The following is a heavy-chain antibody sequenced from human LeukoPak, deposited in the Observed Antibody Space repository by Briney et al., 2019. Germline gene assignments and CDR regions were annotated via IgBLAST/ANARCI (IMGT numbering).Heavy chain of an antibody. CDR3: ARTGGITMIVVGYGMDV. CDR1: GGTFSSYA. V-gene: IGHV1-69*13. CDR2: IIPIFGTA. D-gene: IGHD3-22*01. J-gene: IGHJ6*02. Sequence: GASVKVSCKASGGTFSSYAISWVRQAPGQGLEWMGGIIPIFGTANYAQKFQGRVTITADESTSTAYMELSSLRSEDTAVYYCARTGGITMIVVGYGMDVWGQGTTVTVSS.